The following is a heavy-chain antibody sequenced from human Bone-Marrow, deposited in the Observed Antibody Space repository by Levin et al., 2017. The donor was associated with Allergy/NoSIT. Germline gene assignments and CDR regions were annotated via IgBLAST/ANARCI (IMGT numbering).Heavy chain of an antibody. CDR3: AKDAYTFWSGSLDS. D-gene: IGHD3-3*01. V-gene: IGHV3-23*01. J-gene: IGHJ4*02. Sequence: GGSLRLSCAASGFTFTSYAMTWVRQAPGKGPEWVSAISASDGTTYYADSVKGRFTISRDISRSTLYLQMNSLRVDDTAEYCCAKDAYTFWSGSLDSWGQGTLVTVSS. CDR1: GFTFTSYA. CDR2: ISASDGTT.